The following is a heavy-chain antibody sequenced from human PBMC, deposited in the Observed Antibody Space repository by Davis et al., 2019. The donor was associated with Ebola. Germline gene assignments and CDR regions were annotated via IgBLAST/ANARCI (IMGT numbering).Heavy chain of an antibody. CDR2: INCYWSST. CDR3: ARANPLSGDSCDY. CDR1: GFTFSSYW. V-gene: IGHV3-74*01. D-gene: IGHD2/OR15-2a*01. J-gene: IGHJ4*02. Sequence: ESLKTLRAAPGFTFSSYWLHWVRQAPGKGLVWVLRINCYWSSTSYADSVKGRFTISRDNAKNTLYLQMNSLRAEDTAVYYCARANPLSGDSCDYWGQGTLVTVSS.